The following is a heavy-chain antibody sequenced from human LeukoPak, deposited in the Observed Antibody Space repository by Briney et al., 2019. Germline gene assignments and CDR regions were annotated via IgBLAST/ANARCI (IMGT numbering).Heavy chain of an antibody. CDR2: IYYTGST. V-gene: IGHV4-59*08. J-gene: IGHJ6*02. CDR1: GGVISTYY. CDR3: ARHWSGYTYAGKYYFYGMDG. D-gene: IGHD5-18*01. Sequence: SETLSLTCTVSGGVISTYYWSWIRQPPGKGLEWIGYIYYTGSTNYNPSLKSRVTISVDTSKNQISLKLSSVTATDTAVYYCARHWSGYTYAGKYYFYGMDGWGQGTTVTVSS.